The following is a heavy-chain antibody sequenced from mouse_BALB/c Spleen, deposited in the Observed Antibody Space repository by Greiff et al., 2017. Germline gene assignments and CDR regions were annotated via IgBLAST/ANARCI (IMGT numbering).Heavy chain of an antibody. Sequence: EVKVEESGGGLVQPGGSMKLSCVASGFTFSNYWMNWVRQSPEKGLEWVAEIRLKSNNYATHYAESVKGRFTISRDDSKSSVYLQMNNLRAEDTGIYYCTRQWGKGYYYAMDYWGQGTSVTVSS. CDR2: IRLKSNNYAT. CDR3: TRQWGKGYYYAMDY. CDR1: GFTFSNYW. J-gene: IGHJ4*01. D-gene: IGHD1-3*01. V-gene: IGHV6-6*02.